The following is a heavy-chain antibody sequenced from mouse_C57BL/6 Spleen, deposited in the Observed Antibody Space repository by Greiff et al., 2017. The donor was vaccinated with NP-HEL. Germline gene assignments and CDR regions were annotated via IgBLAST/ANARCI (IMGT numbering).Heavy chain of an antibody. CDR1: GFTFSDYY. V-gene: IGHV5-16*01. D-gene: IGHD1-1*01. J-gene: IGHJ2*01. CDR3: AREDTTVFDY. CDR2: INYDGSST. Sequence: EVRLVESEGGLVQPGSSMKLSCTASGFTFSDYYMAWVRQVPEKGLEWVANINYDGSSTYYLDSLQSRFIISRDNAKNSLYLQMSSLKSEDTATYYCAREDTTVFDYWGQGTTLTVSS.